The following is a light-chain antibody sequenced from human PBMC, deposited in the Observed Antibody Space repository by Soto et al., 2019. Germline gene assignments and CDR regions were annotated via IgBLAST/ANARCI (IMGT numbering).Light chain of an antibody. J-gene: IGKJ4*01. CDR3: QQYAYSPLN. CDR1: RSVGNNY. CDR2: DAS. V-gene: IGKV3-20*01. Sequence: EIVLTQSPGTLSLSPGERATLSCRASRSVGNNYLAWYQQRPGQAPNLLIYDASSRATGIPDRFSGSGSGTDFTLPITRLEPEDSAMYYCQQYAYSPLNFGGGTKVEIK.